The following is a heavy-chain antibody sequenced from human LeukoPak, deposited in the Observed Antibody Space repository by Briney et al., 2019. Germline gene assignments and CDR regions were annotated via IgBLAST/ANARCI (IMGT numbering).Heavy chain of an antibody. Sequence: SETLSPTCTVSGGSISSYYWSWIRQPPGKGLEWIGYISYSGSTNYNPSLKSRVTISVDTSKNQFSLKLSSVTAADTALYYCARAKGTGSSWSFDYWGQGTLVTVSS. D-gene: IGHD6-13*01. CDR3: ARAKGTGSSWSFDY. J-gene: IGHJ4*02. CDR1: GGSISSYY. V-gene: IGHV4-59*01. CDR2: ISYSGST.